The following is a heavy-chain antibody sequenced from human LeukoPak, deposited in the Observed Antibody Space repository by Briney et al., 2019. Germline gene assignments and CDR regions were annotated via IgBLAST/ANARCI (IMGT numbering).Heavy chain of an antibody. V-gene: IGHV1-69*13. D-gene: IGHD2-2*01. Sequence: ASVKVSCKASGYTFTSYGISWVRQAPGQGLEWMGGIIPIFGTANYAQKFQGRVTITADESTSTAYMELSSLRSEDTAVYYCARSSVVPSRGWFDPWGQGTLVTVSS. CDR2: IIPIFGTA. J-gene: IGHJ5*02. CDR3: ARSSVVPSRGWFDP. CDR1: GYTFTSYG.